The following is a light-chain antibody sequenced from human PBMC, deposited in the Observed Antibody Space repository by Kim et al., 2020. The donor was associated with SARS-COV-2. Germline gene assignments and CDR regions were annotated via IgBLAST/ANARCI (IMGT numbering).Light chain of an antibody. CDR2: GTS. CDR3: QQYNNWPLT. CDR1: QSGSYN. Sequence: VSPGERATLSCRASQSGSYNLAWYQQKPGQAPRLLIYGTSTRATGIPARFSGSVSGPEFSLTISSLQSEDFAVYYCQQYNNWPLTFGGGTKVDIK. V-gene: IGKV3-15*01. J-gene: IGKJ4*01.